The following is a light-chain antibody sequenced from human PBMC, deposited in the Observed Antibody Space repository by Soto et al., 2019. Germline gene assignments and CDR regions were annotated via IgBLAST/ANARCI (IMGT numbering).Light chain of an antibody. Sequence: DIQMTQSPSSLSASAGDRVTITCRASQSISINLNWYQQRPGKAPKLMIYDAYSLQSGVSSRFSGSGSGTDFTLTIRDLQPEDFATYYCQQSYTTLFTFGPGTKVDIK. CDR3: QQSYTTLFT. CDR1: QSISIN. J-gene: IGKJ3*01. CDR2: DAY. V-gene: IGKV1-39*01.